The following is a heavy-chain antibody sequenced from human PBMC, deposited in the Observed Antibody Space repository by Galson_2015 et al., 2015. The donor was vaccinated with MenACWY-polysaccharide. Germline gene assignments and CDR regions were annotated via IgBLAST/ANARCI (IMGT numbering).Heavy chain of an antibody. CDR1: GFTFSDPA. D-gene: IGHD2-21*02. CDR3: ARGPLGYCAGDCLGLDS. J-gene: IGHJ4*02. CDR2: IKSAVSST. V-gene: IGHV3-74*01. Sequence: SLRLSCAASGFTFSDPAIHWVRPAPGKGLVWVSRIKSAVSSTSYADSVKGRFSISRDNAKSTLYLQMNSLRAEDTAVYYCARGPLGYCAGDCLGLDSWGQGTLVTVSS.